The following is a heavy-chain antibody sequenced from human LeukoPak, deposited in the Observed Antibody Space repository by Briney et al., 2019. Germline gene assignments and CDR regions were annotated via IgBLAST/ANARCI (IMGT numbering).Heavy chain of an antibody. D-gene: IGHD1-26*01. CDR3: ARSYYYFDL. CDR1: GGSVSSGSYY. Sequence: SETLSLTCTVSGGSVSSGSYYWSWIRQPPGKGLEWIGYVSYSGSTNYNPSLESRVTISIDTSKNQFSLKLSSVAAADTAVFYCARSYYYFDLWGRGTLVTVSS. J-gene: IGHJ2*01. CDR2: VSYSGST. V-gene: IGHV4-61*01.